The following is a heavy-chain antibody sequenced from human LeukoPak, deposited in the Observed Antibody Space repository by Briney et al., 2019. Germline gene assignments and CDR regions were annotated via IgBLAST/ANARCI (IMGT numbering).Heavy chain of an antibody. V-gene: IGHV1-18*01. CDR1: GYTFTSYG. D-gene: IGHD3-10*01. CDR3: ARDYGSGISAEMGSDY. J-gene: IGHJ4*02. Sequence: ASVKVSCKASGYTFTSYGISWVRQAPGQGLEWMGWISAYNGNTNYAQKFQGRVTMTKDRSISTAYMELSRLSSDDTAVYYCARDYGSGISAEMGSDYWGQGTLVTVSS. CDR2: ISAYNGNT.